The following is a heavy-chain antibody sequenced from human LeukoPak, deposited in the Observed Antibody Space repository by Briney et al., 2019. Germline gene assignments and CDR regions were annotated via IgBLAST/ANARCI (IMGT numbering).Heavy chain of an antibody. V-gene: IGHV4-34*01. J-gene: IGHJ4*02. CDR1: GGAFSGYY. Sequence: NPSETLSLTCAVYGGAFSGYYWSWIRQPPGKGLEWIGEINHSGSTNYNPSLKSRVTISVDTSKNQFSLKLSSVTAADTAVYYCARGPWGSYYGNYFDYWGQGTLVTVSS. CDR2: INHSGST. D-gene: IGHD1-26*01. CDR3: ARGPWGSYYGNYFDY.